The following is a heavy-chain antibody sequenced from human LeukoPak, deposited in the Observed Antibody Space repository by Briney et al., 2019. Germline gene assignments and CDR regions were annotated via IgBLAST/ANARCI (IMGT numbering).Heavy chain of an antibody. CDR3: ACGYSYGSFDY. D-gene: IGHD5-18*01. Sequence: SVKVSCKASGGTFISYAISWVRQAPGQGLEWMGRIIPIFGTANYAQKFQGRVAITTDESTSTAYMELSSLRSEDTAVYYCACGYSYGSFDYWGQGTLVTVSS. J-gene: IGHJ4*02. CDR1: GGTFISYA. CDR2: IIPIFGTA. V-gene: IGHV1-69*05.